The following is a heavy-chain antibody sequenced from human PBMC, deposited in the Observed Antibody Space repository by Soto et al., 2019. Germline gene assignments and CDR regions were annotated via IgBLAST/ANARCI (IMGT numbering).Heavy chain of an antibody. CDR1: GFSLSTSGMC. Sequence: SGPTLVNPTQTLTLTCTFSGFSLSTSGMCVSWIRQPPGKALEWLALIDWDDDKYYSTSLKTRLTISKDTSKNQVVLTMTNMDPVDTATYYYAHSSGYDLNFDYWGQGTLVTVSS. CDR2: IDWDDDK. CDR3: AHSSGYDLNFDY. J-gene: IGHJ4*02. V-gene: IGHV2-70*01. D-gene: IGHD5-12*01.